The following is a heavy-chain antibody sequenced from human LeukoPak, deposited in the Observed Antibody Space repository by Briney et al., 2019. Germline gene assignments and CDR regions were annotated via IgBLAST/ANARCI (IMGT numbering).Heavy chain of an antibody. Sequence: GGSLRLSCAVSGFALSGYGVHWVRQAPGRGLEWVAFLLYDGSTQYYRDSAKGRFTISRDNSKTTVYLQMNSLRVEDTAVYYCARRQAVGAMSDFDNWGQGTLVTVS. CDR3: ARRQAVGAMSDFDN. J-gene: IGHJ4*02. V-gene: IGHV3-30*02. D-gene: IGHD1-26*01. CDR1: GFALSGYG. CDR2: LLYDGSTQ.